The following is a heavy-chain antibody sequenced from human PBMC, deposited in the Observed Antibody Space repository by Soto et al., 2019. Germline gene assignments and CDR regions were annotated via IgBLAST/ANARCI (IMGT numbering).Heavy chain of an antibody. Sequence: SETLSLTCTVSGGSISSYYWSWIRQPPGKGLEWIGYIYYSGSTNYNPSLKSRVTISVDTSKNQFSLKLSSVTAADTAVYYCARVVGGSSWEPYCYYYGMDVWGQGTTVTVSS. V-gene: IGHV4-59*01. D-gene: IGHD6-13*01. CDR2: IYYSGST. CDR1: GGSISSYY. CDR3: ARVVGGSSWEPYCYYYGMDV. J-gene: IGHJ6*02.